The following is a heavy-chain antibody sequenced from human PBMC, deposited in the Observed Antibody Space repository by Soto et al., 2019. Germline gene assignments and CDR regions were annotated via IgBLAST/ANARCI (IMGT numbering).Heavy chain of an antibody. V-gene: IGHV1-3*01. Sequence: ASVKVSCKASGYTFTSYGMHWVRQAPGQRLEWMGWINAGNGNTKYSQKFQGRVTITRDTSTSTAYMELSSLRSEDTAVYYWAAFSGSYRNPGRFDYWGQGTLVTVSS. CDR2: INAGNGNT. CDR1: GYTFTSYG. D-gene: IGHD1-26*01. CDR3: AAFSGSYRNPGRFDY. J-gene: IGHJ4*02.